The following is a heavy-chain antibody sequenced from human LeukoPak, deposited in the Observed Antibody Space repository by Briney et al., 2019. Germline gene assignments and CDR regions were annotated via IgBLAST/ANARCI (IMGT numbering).Heavy chain of an antibody. J-gene: IGHJ6*03. Sequence: SETLSLTCTVSGGSINSYYWSWIRQPPGKGLEWFGYVYYSGNTNYNPSLKSRVTISVDTSKNQFSLKLSSVTAADTAVYYCARESQYPTGSYYYYMDVWGKGTTVTVSS. D-gene: IGHD1-14*01. CDR2: VYYSGNT. V-gene: IGHV4-59*12. CDR3: ARESQYPTGSYYYYMDV. CDR1: GGSINSYY.